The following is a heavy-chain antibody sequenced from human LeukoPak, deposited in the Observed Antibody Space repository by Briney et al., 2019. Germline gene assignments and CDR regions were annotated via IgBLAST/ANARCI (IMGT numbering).Heavy chain of an antibody. V-gene: IGHV3-64*01. CDR3: VRGGYYDSSGYYYGY. CDR2: ISSNGGST. D-gene: IGHD3-22*01. Sequence: GGSLRLSCAASGFTFSSYAMHWVRQAPGKGLEYVSAISSNGGSTYYANSVKGRFTISRDNSKNTLYLQMGSLRAEDMAVYYCVRGGYYDSSGYYYGYWGQGTLVTVSS. CDR1: GFTFSSYA. J-gene: IGHJ4*02.